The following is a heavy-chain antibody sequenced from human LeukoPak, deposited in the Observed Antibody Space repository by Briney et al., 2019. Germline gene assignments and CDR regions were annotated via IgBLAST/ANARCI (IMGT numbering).Heavy chain of an antibody. V-gene: IGHV1-2*02. CDR2: INPNSGGT. Sequence: ASVKVSCKASGYTFTGYYMHWVRQAPGQGLEWMGWINPNSGGTNYAQKFQGRVTMTRDTSISTAYMELSRLRSDDTAVYYCARVSSNPALQYSSVTYFDYWGQGTLATVSS. D-gene: IGHD6-19*01. CDR1: GYTFTGYY. CDR3: ARVSSNPALQYSSVTYFDY. J-gene: IGHJ4*02.